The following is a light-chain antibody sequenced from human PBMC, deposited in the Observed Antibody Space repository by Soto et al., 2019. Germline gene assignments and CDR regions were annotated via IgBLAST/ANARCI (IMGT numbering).Light chain of an antibody. J-gene: IGKJ1*01. CDR3: QQANSFPWT. Sequence: DIQLTQSRSFLSASVGDRVTITCRASQGISRWLAWYQQKPGKAPKLVIYAASSLQSGVPSRFSGSGSGTDGTITISSLKTEDGSTYDCQQANSFPWTFGHGTKVDIK. CDR2: AAS. CDR1: QGISRW. V-gene: IGKV1-12*01.